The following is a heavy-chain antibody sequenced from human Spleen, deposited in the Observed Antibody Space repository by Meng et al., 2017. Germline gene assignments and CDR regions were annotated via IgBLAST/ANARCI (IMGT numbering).Heavy chain of an antibody. CDR3: ARGSFIAASGTHFDY. J-gene: IGHJ4*02. D-gene: IGHD6-13*01. Sequence: SETLSLTCSVSGDSLSSYFWTWIRQPPGKGLEWIGYIDYSGSTNCNPSLKSRVTFSVDTSKSQFSLNLSSVTDADTAVYYCARGSFIAASGTHFDYWGQGTLDTVSS. V-gene: IGHV4-59*12. CDR1: GDSLSSYF. CDR2: IDYSGST.